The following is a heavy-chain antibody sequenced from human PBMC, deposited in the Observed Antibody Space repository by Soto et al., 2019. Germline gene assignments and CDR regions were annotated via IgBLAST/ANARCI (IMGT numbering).Heavy chain of an antibody. V-gene: IGHV4-59*02. D-gene: IGHD3-10*01. CDR3: ARVDYGSGLYFDY. J-gene: IGHJ4*02. Sequence: SETLSLTCSVSGAFVSNYYWTWIRQPPGKRLEWIGYISYIEVTNYNPALKSRVAMSIDTSKNQFSLKLSSVTAADTAVYYCARVDYGSGLYFDYWGQGTLVTVSS. CDR1: GAFVSNYY. CDR2: ISYIEVT.